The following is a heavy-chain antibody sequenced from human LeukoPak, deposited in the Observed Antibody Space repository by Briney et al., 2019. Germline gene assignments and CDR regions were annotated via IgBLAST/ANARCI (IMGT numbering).Heavy chain of an antibody. Sequence: PSETLSLTCTVSGGSIGTYYWSWIRQPAGKGLEWIGRIHTSGSTNYNPSLRSRVTMSGDTSKNQFSLKLSSVTAADTAVYYCARAYDYDSIGYYTYYFDYWGQGILVTVSS. D-gene: IGHD3-22*01. CDR3: ARAYDYDSIGYYTYYFDY. CDR2: IHTSGST. J-gene: IGHJ4*02. CDR1: GGSIGTYY. V-gene: IGHV4-4*07.